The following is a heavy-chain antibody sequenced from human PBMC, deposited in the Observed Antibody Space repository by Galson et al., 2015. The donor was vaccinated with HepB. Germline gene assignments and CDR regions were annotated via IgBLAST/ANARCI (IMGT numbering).Heavy chain of an antibody. D-gene: IGHD3-3*01. CDR1: GGTFSSYA. CDR3: ARSPHHGFTIFGVVINPHGMDV. Sequence: SVKVSCKASGGTFSSYAISWVRQAPGQGLEWMGGIIPIFGTANYAQKFQGRVTITADESTSTAYMELSSLRSEDTAVYYCARSPHHGFTIFGVVINPHGMDVWGQGTTVTVSS. V-gene: IGHV1-69*13. J-gene: IGHJ6*02. CDR2: IIPIFGTA.